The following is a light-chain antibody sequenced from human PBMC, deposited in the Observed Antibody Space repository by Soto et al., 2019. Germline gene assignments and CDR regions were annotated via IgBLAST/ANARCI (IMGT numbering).Light chain of an antibody. CDR3: QQYNSYT. CDR2: KAS. V-gene: IGKV1-5*03. CDR1: QSISSW. Sequence: DIQMTQSPSTLSATVGGRVTITCRASQSISSWLAWYQQKPGKAPKLLIYKASSLESGVPSRFSGSGSGTEFTLTISSLQPDDFATYYCQQYNSYTFGQGTRLEI. J-gene: IGKJ5*01.